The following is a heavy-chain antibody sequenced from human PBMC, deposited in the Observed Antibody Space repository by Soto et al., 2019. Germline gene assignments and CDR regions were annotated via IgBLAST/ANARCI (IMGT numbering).Heavy chain of an antibody. D-gene: IGHD3-10*01. CDR3: ASQVVRGNYYYYYGMDV. Sequence: SETLSLTCTVSGGSISSSDYYWSWIRQPPGKGLEWIGYIYYSGSTYYNPSLKSRVTISVDTSKNQFSLKLSSVTAADTAVYFCASQVVRGNYYYYYGMDVWGQGTTVTVSS. J-gene: IGHJ6*02. CDR1: GGSISSSDYY. V-gene: IGHV4-30-4*01. CDR2: IYYSGST.